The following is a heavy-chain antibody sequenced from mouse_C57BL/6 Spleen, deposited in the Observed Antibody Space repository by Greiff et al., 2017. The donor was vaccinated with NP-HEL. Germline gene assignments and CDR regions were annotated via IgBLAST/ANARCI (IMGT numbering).Heavy chain of an antibody. CDR3: ARPYYSNQRGFAY. Sequence: QVQLQQSGPGLVQPSQSLSITCTVSGFSLTSYGVHWVRQSPGKGLEWLGVIWSGGSTDYNAAFISRLSISKDNSKSQVFFKMNSLQADDTAIYYCARPYYSNQRGFAYWGQGTLVTVSA. J-gene: IGHJ3*01. CDR2: IWSGGST. CDR1: GFSLTSYG. D-gene: IGHD2-5*01. V-gene: IGHV2-2*01.